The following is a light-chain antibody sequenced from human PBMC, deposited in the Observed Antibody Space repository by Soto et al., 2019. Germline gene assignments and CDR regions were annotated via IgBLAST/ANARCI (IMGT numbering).Light chain of an antibody. Sequence: QSALTQPPSASGSPGQSVAISCTGTSSDVGGYNYVSWYQQHPGNAPKLMIYEVNKRPSGVPYRFSGSKSGNTASLTVSGLQAEDEADYYCSSYAGSGNVFGTGTKLTVL. CDR3: SSYAGSGNV. V-gene: IGLV2-8*01. CDR2: EVN. J-gene: IGLJ1*01. CDR1: SSDVGGYNY.